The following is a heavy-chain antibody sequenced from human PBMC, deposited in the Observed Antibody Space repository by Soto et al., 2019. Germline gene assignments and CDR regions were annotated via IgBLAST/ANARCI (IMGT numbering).Heavy chain of an antibody. CDR3: AKDQVDVVATSKEAFDV. Sequence: EVQLLASGGGLVQPGGSLRLSCAASGFTFSSCAMTWVRQAPGKGLEWVSATSGSGGSTYYADSGKGRFTISRDNSKKTLYLQMNSLRAEDTAVYYCAKDQVDVVATSKEAFDVWGQGTMVAVSS. J-gene: IGHJ3*01. CDR1: GFTFSSCA. V-gene: IGHV3-23*01. D-gene: IGHD5-12*01. CDR2: TSGSGGST.